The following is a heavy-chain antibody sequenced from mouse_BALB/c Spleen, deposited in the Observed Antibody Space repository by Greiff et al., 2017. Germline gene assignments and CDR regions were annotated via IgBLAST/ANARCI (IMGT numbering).Heavy chain of an antibody. Sequence: QVQLKQSGPGLVAPSQSLSITCTVSGFSLTSYGVHWVRQPPGKGLEWLGVIWAGGSTNYNSALMSRLSISKDNSKSQVFLKMNSLQTDDTAMYYCAREGENGSNWFAYWGQGTLVTVSA. CDR1: GFSLTSYG. CDR3: AREGENGSNWFAY. CDR2: IWAGGST. V-gene: IGHV2-9*02. D-gene: IGHD1-1*01. J-gene: IGHJ3*01.